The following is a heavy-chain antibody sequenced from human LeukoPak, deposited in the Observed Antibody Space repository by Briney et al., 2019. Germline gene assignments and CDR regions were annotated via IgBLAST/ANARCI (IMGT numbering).Heavy chain of an antibody. Sequence: PGGSLRLSCAASGFTFSSYAMHWVRQAPGKGLEYVSAISSNGGSTYYANSVKGRFTISRDNSKNTLYLQMGSLRAEDMAVYYCARDLWLSSKPAAMYAFDIWDQGTMVTVSS. D-gene: IGHD2-2*01. V-gene: IGHV3-64*01. CDR3: ARDLWLSSKPAAMYAFDI. CDR2: ISSNGGST. J-gene: IGHJ3*02. CDR1: GFTFSSYA.